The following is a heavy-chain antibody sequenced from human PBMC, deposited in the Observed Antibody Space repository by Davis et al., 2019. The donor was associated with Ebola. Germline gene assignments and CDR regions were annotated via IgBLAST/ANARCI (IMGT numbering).Heavy chain of an antibody. CDR2: IKPDGSDK. Sequence: PGGSLRLSCAASGFIFSNYYMHWVRQAPGKGLEWVATIKPDGSDKYFVDSVKGRFTISRDNAKSSLYLQVNSLTVEDTAVYYCARGNYYSFDYWGQGTLVTVSS. V-gene: IGHV3-7*01. CDR3: ARGNYYSFDY. J-gene: IGHJ4*02. CDR1: GFIFSNYY. D-gene: IGHD3-10*01.